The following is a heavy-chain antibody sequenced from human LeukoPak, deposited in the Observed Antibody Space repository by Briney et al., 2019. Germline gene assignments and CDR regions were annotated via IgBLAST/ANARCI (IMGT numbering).Heavy chain of an antibody. CDR3: ATWWQQLGFQH. D-gene: IGHD6-13*01. Sequence: PGGSLRLSCAASGFTFSNAWMSWVRQPPGKGLEWIGSVYFSGSTYYSPSLKSRVTISVDTSKNQFSLKLSSVTAADTAVYYCATWWQQLGFQHWGQGTLVTVSS. V-gene: IGHV4-38-2*01. J-gene: IGHJ1*01. CDR2: VYFSGST. CDR1: GFTFSNAW.